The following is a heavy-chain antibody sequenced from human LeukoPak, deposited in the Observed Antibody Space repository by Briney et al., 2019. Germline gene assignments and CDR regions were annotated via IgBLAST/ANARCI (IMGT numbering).Heavy chain of an antibody. V-gene: IGHV3-30*04. CDR2: ISYDGSNK. CDR3: ARGMVRGVIITTPRPFDY. Sequence: GGSLRLSCAASGFTFSSYAMHWVRQAPGKGLEWVALISYDGSNKYYADSVKGRFTISRDNSKNTLYLQMNSLRAEDTAVYYCARGMVRGVIITTPRPFDYWGQGTLVTVSS. D-gene: IGHD3-10*01. J-gene: IGHJ4*02. CDR1: GFTFSSYA.